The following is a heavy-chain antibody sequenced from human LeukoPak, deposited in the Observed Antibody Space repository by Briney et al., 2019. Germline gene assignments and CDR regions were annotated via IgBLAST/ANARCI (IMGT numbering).Heavy chain of an antibody. D-gene: IGHD1-26*01. CDR2: IYHSGST. CDR3: ARSGSYYGDYFDY. Sequence: SETLSLTCAVSGGSISSSNWWSWVRQPPGKGLEWIGEIYHSGSTNYNPSLKSRVTISVDKSKNQFSLKLSSVTAADTAVYYCARSGSYYGDYFDYWGQGTLVTVSS. V-gene: IGHV4-4*02. CDR1: GGSISSSNW. J-gene: IGHJ4*02.